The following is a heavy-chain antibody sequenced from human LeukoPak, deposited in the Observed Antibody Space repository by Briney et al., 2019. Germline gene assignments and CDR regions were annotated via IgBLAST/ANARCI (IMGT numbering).Heavy chain of an antibody. CDR3: ARGSGELLSYYYYYYMDV. CDR2: IYHSGST. D-gene: IGHD1-26*01. CDR1: GGSISSGGYY. V-gene: IGHV4-30-2*01. J-gene: IGHJ6*03. Sequence: PSETLSLTCTVSGGSISSGGYYWSWIRQPPGKGLEWIGYIYHSGSTYYNPSLKSRVTISVDRSKNQFSLKLSSVTAADTAVYYCARGSGELLSYYYYYYMDVWGKGTTVTVSS.